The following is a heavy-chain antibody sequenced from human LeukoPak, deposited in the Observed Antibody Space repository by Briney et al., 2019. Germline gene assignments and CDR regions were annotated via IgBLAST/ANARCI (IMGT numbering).Heavy chain of an antibody. V-gene: IGHV4-34*01. J-gene: IGHJ4*02. CDR1: GGSFSGYY. Sequence: SETLSLTCAVYGGSFSGYYWSWIRQPPGKGLEWIGEINHSGSTNYNPSLKSRVTISVDTSKNQFSLKLSSVTAADTAVYYCARVVSEYCSSTSCSQLFDYWGQGTPVTVSS. CDR3: ARVVSEYCSSTSCSQLFDY. D-gene: IGHD2-2*01. CDR2: INHSGST.